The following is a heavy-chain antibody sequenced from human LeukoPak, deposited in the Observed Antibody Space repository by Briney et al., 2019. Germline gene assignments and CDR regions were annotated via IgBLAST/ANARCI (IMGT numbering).Heavy chain of an antibody. V-gene: IGHV4-59*01. J-gene: IGHJ3*02. CDR2: IYYSGST. CDR3: ARQYYYDSSGYPRALDI. Sequence: SETLSLTCTVSGGSISNYYWSWVRQPPGKGLEWIGYIYYSGSTNYNPSLKSRVTISVDTSKNQFSLKLSSVTAADTAVYYCARQYYYDSSGYPRALDIWGQGTMVTVSS. D-gene: IGHD3-22*01. CDR1: GGSISNYY.